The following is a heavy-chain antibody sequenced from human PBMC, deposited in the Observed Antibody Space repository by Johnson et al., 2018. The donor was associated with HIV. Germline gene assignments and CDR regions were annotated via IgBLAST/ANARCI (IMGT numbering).Heavy chain of an antibody. CDR3: ARVGGLYYYDSSGYRDDAFDI. V-gene: IGHV3-NL1*01. CDR1: GFTFNSYG. J-gene: IGHJ3*02. D-gene: IGHD3-22*01. CDR2: IYSGGST. Sequence: QVQLVESGGGVVQPGGSLRLSCAASGFTFNSYGMHWVRQAPGKGLEWVSIIYSGGSTYYADSVKGRFTISRASSKNTVYLQMNSLRAEDTAVYYCARVGGLYYYDSSGYRDDAFDIWGQGTMVTVSS.